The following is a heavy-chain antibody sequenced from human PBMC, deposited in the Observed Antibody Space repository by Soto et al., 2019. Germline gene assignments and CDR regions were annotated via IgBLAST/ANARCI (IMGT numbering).Heavy chain of an antibody. J-gene: IGHJ6*02. Sequence: QVQLQESGPGLVKPSETLSLTCTVSGGSISSYYWSWIRQPPGKGLEWIGYIYYSGSTNYNPSLKRRVTISVDTSKNQFSLTLSSVTAADTAVYYCARDLSGYGMDVWGQGTTVTVSS. CDR3: ARDLSGYGMDV. CDR2: IYYSGST. CDR1: GGSISSYY. V-gene: IGHV4-59*08. D-gene: IGHD3-16*02.